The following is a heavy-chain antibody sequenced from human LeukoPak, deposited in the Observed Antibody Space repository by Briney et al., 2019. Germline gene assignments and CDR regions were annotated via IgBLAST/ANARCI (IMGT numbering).Heavy chain of an antibody. CDR1: GYTFTGYY. CDR3: ATNLAGTRNYYYGMDV. CDR2: FDPEDGET. J-gene: IGHJ6*02. V-gene: IGHV1-24*01. Sequence: ASVKVSCKASGYTFTGYYMHWVRQAPGKGLEWMGGFDPEDGETIYAQKFQGRVTTTEDTSTDTAYMELSSLRSEDTAVYYCATNLAGTRNYYYGMDVWGQGTTVTVSS. D-gene: IGHD6-19*01.